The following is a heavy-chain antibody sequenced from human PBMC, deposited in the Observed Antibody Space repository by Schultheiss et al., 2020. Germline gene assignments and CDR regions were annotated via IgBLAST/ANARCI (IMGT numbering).Heavy chain of an antibody. D-gene: IGHD4-17*01. Sequence: SETLSLTCTVSGGSISSSSYYWGWIRQPPGKGLEWIGEINHSGSTNYNPSLKSRVTISVDTSKNQFSLKLSSVTAADTAVYYCARDVEAGYGDYVNAFDIWGQGTMVTVS. CDR3: ARDVEAGYGDYVNAFDI. CDR2: INHSGST. V-gene: IGHV4-39*07. CDR1: GGSISSSSYY. J-gene: IGHJ3*02.